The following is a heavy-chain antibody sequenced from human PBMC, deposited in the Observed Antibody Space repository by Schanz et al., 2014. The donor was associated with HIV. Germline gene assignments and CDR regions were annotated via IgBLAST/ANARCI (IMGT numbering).Heavy chain of an antibody. CDR2: ISWNSGSI. CDR1: GFTFDDYA. D-gene: IGHD3-16*01. V-gene: IGHV3-9*01. J-gene: IGHJ3*02. Sequence: EVQLVESGGGLVQPGRSLRLSCEASGFTFDDYAMHWVRQAPGKGLEWVSGISWNSGSIGYADSVKGRFTISRDNAKNSLFLQMNSLRAEDTALYYCAKEMVSRYYGDAFNIWGQGTMVTVSS. CDR3: AKEMVSRYYGDAFNI.